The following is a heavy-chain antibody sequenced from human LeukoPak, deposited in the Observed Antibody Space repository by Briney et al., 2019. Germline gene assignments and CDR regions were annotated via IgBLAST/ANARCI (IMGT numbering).Heavy chain of an antibody. Sequence: GGSLRLSCASSGFTFSDYYMSWIRQAPGKGLEWVSGISGSGGSTFYADSVKGRFTISRDNSENTLYLQMNSLRAEDTAVYYCAKDITMVRGVIGYYGMDVWGQGTTVTVSS. J-gene: IGHJ6*02. D-gene: IGHD3-10*01. CDR2: ISGSGGST. V-gene: IGHV3-23*01. CDR1: GFTFSDYY. CDR3: AKDITMVRGVIGYYGMDV.